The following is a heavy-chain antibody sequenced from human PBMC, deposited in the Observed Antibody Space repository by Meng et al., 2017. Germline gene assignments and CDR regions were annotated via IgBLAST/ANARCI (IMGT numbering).Heavy chain of an antibody. CDR3: AKGYYYDSSGTVTDAFDI. CDR1: GSTFSSYA. J-gene: IGHJ3*02. Sequence: GGSLRLSCAASGSTFSSYAMSWVRQAPGKGLEWVSAISGSGGSTYYADSVKGRFTISRDNSKNTLYLQMNSLRAEDTAEYYCAKGYYYDSSGTVTDAFDIWGQGTMVTVSS. CDR2: ISGSGGST. D-gene: IGHD3-22*01. V-gene: IGHV3-23*01.